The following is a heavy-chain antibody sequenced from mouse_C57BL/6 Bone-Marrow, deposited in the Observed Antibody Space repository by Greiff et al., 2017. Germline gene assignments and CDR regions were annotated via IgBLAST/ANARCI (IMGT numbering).Heavy chain of an antibody. D-gene: IGHD1-1*01. Sequence: EVQLQQSGPELVKPGASVKMSCKASGYTFTDYNMHWVKQSHGKSLEWIGYINPNNGGTSYNQKFKGKATLTVNKSSSTAYMELRSLTSEDSAVYYCARPYYGRHYFDYWGQGTTLTVSS. CDR3: ARPYYGRHYFDY. J-gene: IGHJ2*01. CDR1: GYTFTDYN. CDR2: INPNNGGT. V-gene: IGHV1-22*01.